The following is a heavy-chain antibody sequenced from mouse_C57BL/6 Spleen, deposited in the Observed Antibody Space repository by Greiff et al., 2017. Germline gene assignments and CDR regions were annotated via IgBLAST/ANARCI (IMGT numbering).Heavy chain of an antibody. CDR3: ARGALYAMDY. CDR1: GYTFTSYW. CDR2: IDPSDSET. D-gene: IGHD3-1*01. Sequence: VQLQQSGAELVRPGSSVKLSCKASGYTFTSYWMHWVKQRPIQGLEWIGNIDPSDSETHYNQKFKDKATLTVDKSSSTAYMQLSSLTSEDSAVYYCARGALYAMDYWGQGTSVTVSS. J-gene: IGHJ4*01. V-gene: IGHV1-52*01.